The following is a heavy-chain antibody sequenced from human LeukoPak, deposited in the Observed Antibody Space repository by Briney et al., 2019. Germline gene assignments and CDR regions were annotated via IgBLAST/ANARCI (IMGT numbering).Heavy chain of an antibody. CDR2: TIRVSGTT. CDR1: GGTFNNFA. CDR3: ARHPAGEDY. D-gene: IGHD4-17*01. V-gene: IGHV1-69*01. Sequence: SVKVSCKVSGGTFNNFALSWVRQAPGQGLEWVGGTIRVSGTTKYAQNLQGRVKVTADGSTSTAYMEMSSLRSEDTAIYYCARHPAGEDYWGQGTLVTVSS. J-gene: IGHJ4*02.